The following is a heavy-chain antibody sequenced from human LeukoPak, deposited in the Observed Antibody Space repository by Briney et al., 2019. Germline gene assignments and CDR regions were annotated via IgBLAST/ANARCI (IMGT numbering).Heavy chain of an antibody. J-gene: IGHJ5*02. D-gene: IGHD6-19*01. CDR3: ARGRGSGHKENWFDP. V-gene: IGHV1-8*01. Sequence: ASVKVSRKASGYTFTTYDINWVRQATGQGLEWMGGMNPNRGNTGYTQKFQGRVTRTRNTSISTAYMELSSLRSEDTAVYYCARGRGSGHKENWFDPWGQGTLVTVSS. CDR1: GYTFTTYD. CDR2: MNPNRGNT.